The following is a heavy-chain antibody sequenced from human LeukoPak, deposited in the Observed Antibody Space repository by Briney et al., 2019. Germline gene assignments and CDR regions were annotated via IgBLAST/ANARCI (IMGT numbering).Heavy chain of an antibody. CDR1: GFTFSTYS. CDR3: ATYGTNWGYYFDS. Sequence: GGSLRLSCAASGFTFSTYSMNWVRQAPGKGLEWVSSISSDSNHIYYADSVQGRFTISRENAKKSLYLQMNSLRAEDTAVYYCATYGTNWGYYFDSWGLGTLVTVSS. D-gene: IGHD7-27*01. CDR2: ISSDSNHI. V-gene: IGHV3-21*01. J-gene: IGHJ4*02.